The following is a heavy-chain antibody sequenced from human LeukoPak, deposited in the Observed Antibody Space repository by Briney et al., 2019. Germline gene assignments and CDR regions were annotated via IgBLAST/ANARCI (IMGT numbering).Heavy chain of an antibody. J-gene: IGHJ5*02. CDR1: GYTFTGYY. Sequence: ASVKVSCKASGYTFTGYYMHWVRQAPGQGLEWMGWINPNSGGTNYAQKFQGRVTMTRDTSISTAYMELSRLRSDDTAVYYCARDRGGYCSSTSRPNWFDPWGQGTLVTVSS. D-gene: IGHD2-2*01. CDR2: INPNSGGT. CDR3: ARDRGGYCSSTSRPNWFDP. V-gene: IGHV1-2*02.